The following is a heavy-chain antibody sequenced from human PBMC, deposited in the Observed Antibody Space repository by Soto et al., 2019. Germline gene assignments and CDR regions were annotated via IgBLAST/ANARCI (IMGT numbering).Heavy chain of an antibody. J-gene: IGHJ4*02. CDR1: GFTFSSYA. CDR3: ASVPNYYDSSGYWYYFDY. D-gene: IGHD3-22*01. V-gene: IGHV3-23*01. Sequence: GGSLRLSCAASGFTFSSYAMSWVRQAPGKGLEWVSAISGSGGSTYYAVSVKGRFTISRDNSKNTLYLQMNSLRAEDTAVYYCASVPNYYDSSGYWYYFDYWGQGTLVSVSS. CDR2: ISGSGGST.